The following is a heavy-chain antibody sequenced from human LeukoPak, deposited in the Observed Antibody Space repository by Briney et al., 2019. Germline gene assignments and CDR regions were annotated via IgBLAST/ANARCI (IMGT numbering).Heavy chain of an antibody. V-gene: IGHV3-13*04. Sequence: GGSLRLSCAASGFTFSTYDMHWVRQAPGKGLEWVSGMGKTAGDTYYSGSVKGRFTISRENAKNSVYLEMNSLEAGDTAVYYCAKDRDPGYSSSWCDYWGQGTLVTVSS. CDR2: MGKTAGDT. J-gene: IGHJ4*02. D-gene: IGHD6-13*01. CDR3: AKDRDPGYSSSWCDY. CDR1: GFTFSTYD.